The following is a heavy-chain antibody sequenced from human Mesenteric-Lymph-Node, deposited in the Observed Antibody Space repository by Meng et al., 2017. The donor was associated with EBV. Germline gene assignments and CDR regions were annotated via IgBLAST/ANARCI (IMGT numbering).Heavy chain of an antibody. Sequence: QGQLVDSGGGLVEPGGSLRLSCAASGFSFSSYVMPWVRQAPGKGPEWVALISYDGFNKYYADSVKGRFTISRDNSKNTLYLQMDSLRGEDTAVYYCARDQSPSDWGQGTLVTVSS. J-gene: IGHJ4*02. CDR2: ISYDGFNK. V-gene: IGHV3-30-3*01. CDR3: ARDQSPSD. CDR1: GFSFSSYV.